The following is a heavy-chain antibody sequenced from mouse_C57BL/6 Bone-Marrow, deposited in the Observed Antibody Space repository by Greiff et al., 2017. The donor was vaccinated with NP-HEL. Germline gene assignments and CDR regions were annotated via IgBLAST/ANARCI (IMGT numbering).Heavy chain of an antibody. CDR1: GFTFSSYA. Sequence: EVKLMESGEGLVKPGGSLKLSCAASGFTFSSYAMSWVRQTPEKRLEWVANISSGGDYIYYPDTVKGRFTISRDNARNTLYLQMSSLKSEDTALYYCTRNGYDGYYYAMDYWGQGTSVTVSS. J-gene: IGHJ4*01. CDR3: TRNGYDGYYYAMDY. CDR2: ISSGGDYI. D-gene: IGHD2-2*01. V-gene: IGHV5-9-1*02.